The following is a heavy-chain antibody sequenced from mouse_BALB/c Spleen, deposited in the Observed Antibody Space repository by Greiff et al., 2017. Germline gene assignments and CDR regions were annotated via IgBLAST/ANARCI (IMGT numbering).Heavy chain of an antibody. CDR3: TTIYYYGSSVAY. J-gene: IGHJ3*01. CDR1: GYTFTDYE. CDR2: IDPETGGT. V-gene: IGHV1-15*01. Sequence: QVQLQQSGAELVRPGASVTLSCKASGYTFTDYEMHWVKQTPVHGLEWIGAIDPETGGTAYNQKFKGKATLTADKSSSTAYMELRSLTSEDSAVYYCTTIYYYGSSVAYWGQGTLVTVSA. D-gene: IGHD1-1*01.